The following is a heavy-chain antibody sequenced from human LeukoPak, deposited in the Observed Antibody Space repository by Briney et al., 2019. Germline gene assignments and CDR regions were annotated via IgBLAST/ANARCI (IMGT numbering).Heavy chain of an antibody. Sequence: SETLSLTCAVYGRSFSGYYWSWIRQPPGKGLEWIGEINHSGSTNYNPSLKSRVTISVDTSKNQFSLKLSSVTAADTAVYYCARAKGPYYDILTGLYYYGMDVWGQGTTVTVSS. V-gene: IGHV4-34*01. CDR2: INHSGST. D-gene: IGHD3-9*01. CDR3: ARAKGPYYDILTGLYYYGMDV. J-gene: IGHJ6*02. CDR1: GRSFSGYY.